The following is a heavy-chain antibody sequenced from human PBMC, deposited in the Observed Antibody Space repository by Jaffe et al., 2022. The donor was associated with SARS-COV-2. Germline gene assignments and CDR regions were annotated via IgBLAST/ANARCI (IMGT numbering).Heavy chain of an antibody. CDR1: GGSISSYY. Sequence: QVQLQESGPGLVKPSETLSLTCTVSGGSISSYYWSWIRQPPGKGLEWIGYIYYSGSTNYNPSLKSRVTISVDTSKNQFSLKLSSVTAADTAVYYCARGLQRTVKLTGLFGYWGQGTLVTVSS. J-gene: IGHJ4*02. V-gene: IGHV4-59*01. D-gene: IGHD1-1*01. CDR2: IYYSGST. CDR3: ARGLQRTVKLTGLFGY.